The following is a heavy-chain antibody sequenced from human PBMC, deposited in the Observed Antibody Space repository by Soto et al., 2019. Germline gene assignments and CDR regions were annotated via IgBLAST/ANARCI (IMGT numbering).Heavy chain of an antibody. D-gene: IGHD3-22*01. CDR2: ISPNSGNI. Sequence: QVHLVQSGAEVKKPGASVNVSCKTSGYTFTRNGISWVRQAPGQGHEWMGWISPNSGNIKYAQKLQGRVIMTTDTSTSTAYMELRSLRFDDTAVYYCVKDRDSNSWPSRDVWGPGTTVTVSS. J-gene: IGHJ6*02. CDR3: VKDRDSNSWPSRDV. CDR1: GYTFTRNG. V-gene: IGHV1-18*01.